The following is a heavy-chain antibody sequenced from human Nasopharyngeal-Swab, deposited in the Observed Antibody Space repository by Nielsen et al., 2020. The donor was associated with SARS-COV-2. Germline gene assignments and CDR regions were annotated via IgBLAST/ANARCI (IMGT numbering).Heavy chain of an antibody. V-gene: IGHV1-69*06. J-gene: IGHJ4*02. CDR2: IIPIFGTA. CDR3: ARDRATNYFDY. Sequence: WVRQAPGQGLEWMGGIIPIFGTANYAQKLQGRVTITADKSTSTAYMELSSLRSEDTAVYYCARDRATNYFDYWGQGTLVTVSS.